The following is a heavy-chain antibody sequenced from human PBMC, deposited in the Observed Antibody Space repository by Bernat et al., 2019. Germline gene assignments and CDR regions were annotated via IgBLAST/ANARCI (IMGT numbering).Heavy chain of an antibody. D-gene: IGHD5-18*01. V-gene: IGHV1-2*02. CDR1: GYTFTGYY. CDR3: ARDDDADRYNAFDI. CDR2: IYPKSGGT. Sequence: QVQLVQSGAEVKKPGASVKVSCKASGYTFTGYYIHWVRQAPGQGLERMGWIYPKSGGTNYAQNLQGRVTMTRDTSISTAYMELTRLRSDDTAVYYCARDDDADRYNAFDIWGQGTVVTVSS. J-gene: IGHJ3*02.